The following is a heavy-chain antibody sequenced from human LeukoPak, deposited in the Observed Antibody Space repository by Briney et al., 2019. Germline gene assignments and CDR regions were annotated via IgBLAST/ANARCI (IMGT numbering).Heavy chain of an antibody. V-gene: IGHV3-7*01. CDR2: IKQDGSEK. Sequence: GGSLRLSCAASGFTFSSYWMSWVRQAPGKGLEWVANIKQDGSEKYYVDSVKGRFTISRDNAKNSLYLQMNSLRAEDTAVYYCARDKEQWLPTYYYYGMDVWGQGTTVTVSS. J-gene: IGHJ6*02. D-gene: IGHD6-19*01. CDR1: GFTFSSYW. CDR3: ARDKEQWLPTYYYYGMDV.